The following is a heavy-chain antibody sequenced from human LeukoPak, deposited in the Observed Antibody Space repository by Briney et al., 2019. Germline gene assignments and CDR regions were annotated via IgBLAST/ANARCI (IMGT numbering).Heavy chain of an antibody. J-gene: IGHJ4*02. V-gene: IGHV4-34*01. CDR1: GGSFSGYY. Sequence: PSETLSLTCAVYGGSFSGYYWSWIRQPPGKGLEWIGEINHSGSTNYNPSLKSRVTISVDTSKNQFSLKLSSVTAADTAVYYCATGRIGDFGDFDYWGQGTLVTVPS. CDR3: ATGRIGDFGDFDY. D-gene: IGHD4-17*01. CDR2: INHSGST.